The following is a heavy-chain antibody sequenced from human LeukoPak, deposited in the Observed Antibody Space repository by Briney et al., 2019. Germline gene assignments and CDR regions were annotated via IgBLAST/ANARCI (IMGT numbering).Heavy chain of an antibody. CDR2: ISSSGSTI. CDR1: GFTFSSYE. Sequence: PGGSLRLSCAASGFTFSSYEMNWVRQAPGKGLEWVSYISSSGSTIYYADSVKGRFTISRDNAKNSLYLQMNSLRAEDTAVYHCARGGPVQLYLFFDYWGQGTLVTVSS. V-gene: IGHV3-48*03. J-gene: IGHJ4*02. CDR3: ARGGPVQLYLFFDY. D-gene: IGHD2-2*01.